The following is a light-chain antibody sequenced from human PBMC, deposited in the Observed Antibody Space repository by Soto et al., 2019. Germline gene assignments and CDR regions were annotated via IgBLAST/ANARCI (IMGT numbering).Light chain of an antibody. J-gene: IGLJ1*01. V-gene: IGLV2-14*03. CDR3: SSYTTSNTRQIV. Sequence: QSVLTQPASVSGSPGQSITISCTGTRSDVGGYNYVSWYQHHPGKAPKLLIYDVSNRPSGISNRFSGSKSDNTASLTISGLQPEDEADYYCSSYTTSNTRQIVFGTGTKVT. CDR1: RSDVGGYNY. CDR2: DVS.